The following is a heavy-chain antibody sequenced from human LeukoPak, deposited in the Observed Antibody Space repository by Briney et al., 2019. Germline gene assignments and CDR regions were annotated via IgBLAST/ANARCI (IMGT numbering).Heavy chain of an antibody. CDR2: IYDSGST. V-gene: IGHV4-59*01. Sequence: PSETLSLTCTVSGGSISSYYWSWIRLPPGKGLEWIGNIYDSGSTNYNPSLKSRVTISVDTSKNQCSLKLSSVTAADTAVYYCARQSISGSSLSYFDYWGQGTLVNVSS. CDR3: ARQSISGSSLSYFDY. CDR1: GGSISSYY. J-gene: IGHJ4*02. D-gene: IGHD3-22*01.